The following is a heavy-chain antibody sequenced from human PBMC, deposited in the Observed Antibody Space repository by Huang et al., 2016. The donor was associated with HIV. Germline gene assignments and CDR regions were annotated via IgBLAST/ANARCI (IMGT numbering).Heavy chain of an antibody. V-gene: IGHV3-30*18. Sequence: QVHLEESGGGVVQPGRPLRLSCTASGFMFSTFGIDWVRQAPGKRLEWVAGISNDGSRKYYVDSWKGRFTISGDNSKNIVYLQMNSLRPEDTAVYYCAKPSGDYEFFDFWGQGTVVTVSS. D-gene: IGHD4-17*01. CDR3: AKPSGDYEFFDF. CDR2: ISNDGSRK. J-gene: IGHJ4*02. CDR1: GFMFSTFG.